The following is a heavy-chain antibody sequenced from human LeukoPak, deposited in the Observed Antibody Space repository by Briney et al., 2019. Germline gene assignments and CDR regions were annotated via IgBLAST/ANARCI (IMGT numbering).Heavy chain of an antibody. V-gene: IGHV3-21*01. J-gene: IGHJ6*03. D-gene: IGHD3-10*01. CDR1: GFTFSSYS. Sequence: GGSLRLSCAASGFTFSSYSMNWVRQAPGKGLEWVSSISSSSSYIYYADSVKGRFTISRDNAKNSLYLQMNTLGAEDTAVYYCARDLVWFGEPKGYYNYMDVWGKGTTATVSS. CDR3: ARDLVWFGEPKGYYNYMDV. CDR2: ISSSSSYI.